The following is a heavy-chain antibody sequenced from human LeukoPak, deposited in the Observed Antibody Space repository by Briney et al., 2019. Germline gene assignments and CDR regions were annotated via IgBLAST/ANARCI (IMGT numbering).Heavy chain of an antibody. J-gene: IGHJ6*02. V-gene: IGHV1-2*02. CDR3: AKGATEGYYYYYGLDV. CDR2: INPKSGAT. Sequence: ASVKVSCKASGYTFTGYYMRWVRQAPGQGLEWMGWINPKSGATTYAQKFQDRVTLTRDTSINTAYMDLSGLTSDDTAVFYCAKGATEGYYYYYGLDVWGQGTTVTVSS. CDR1: GYTFTGYY.